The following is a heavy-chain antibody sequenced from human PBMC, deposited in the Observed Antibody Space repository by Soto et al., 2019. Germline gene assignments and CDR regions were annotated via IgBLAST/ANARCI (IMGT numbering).Heavy chain of an antibody. J-gene: IGHJ6*02. V-gene: IGHV3-30*18. CDR2: ISYDGSNK. CDR1: GFTFSSYG. D-gene: IGHD6-6*01. Sequence: PGGSLRLSCAASGFTFSSYGVHWVRQAPGKGLEWVAVISYDGSNKYYADSVKGRFTISRDNSKNTLYLQMNSLRAEDTAVYYCAKDRIAARRNYYYGIDVWGQGTTVTVS. CDR3: AKDRIAARRNYYYGIDV.